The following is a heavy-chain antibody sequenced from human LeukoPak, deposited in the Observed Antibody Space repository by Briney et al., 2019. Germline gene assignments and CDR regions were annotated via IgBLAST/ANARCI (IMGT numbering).Heavy chain of an antibody. CDR2: ISSNSRTI. CDR1: EFILSNYG. J-gene: IGHJ4*02. CDR3: ARGGYSRPDY. D-gene: IGHD4-11*01. Sequence: RGALRLSRAASEFILSNYGMNSLRQAPAKGLEWVSYISSNSRTIHYAASVRGRFTISRDNANNTLYVQMNSLRVEDTAVYYCARGGYSRPDYWGQGTLVTVSS. V-gene: IGHV3-48*01.